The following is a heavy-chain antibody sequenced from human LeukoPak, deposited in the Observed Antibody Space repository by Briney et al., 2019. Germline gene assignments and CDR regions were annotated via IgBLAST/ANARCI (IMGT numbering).Heavy chain of an antibody. D-gene: IGHD3-22*01. CDR3: ARHDLLYHYDSSGPAWFDP. Sequence: SETQSLTCTVSGGSISSGGYYWSWIRQHPGKGLEWIGYIYYSGSTYYNPSLKSRVTISVDTSKNQFSLKLSSVTAADTAVYYCARHDLLYHYDSSGPAWFDPWGQGTLVTVSS. V-gene: IGHV4-39*01. CDR1: GGSISSGGYY. J-gene: IGHJ5*02. CDR2: IYYSGST.